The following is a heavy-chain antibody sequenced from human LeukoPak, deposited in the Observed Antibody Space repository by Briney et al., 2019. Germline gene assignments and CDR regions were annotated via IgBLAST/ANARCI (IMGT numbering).Heavy chain of an antibody. Sequence: SETLSLTCTVSGGSISSYYWSWIRQPAGKGLEWIGRIYTSGSTNYNPSLKSRVTKSVDTSKNQFSLKLSSVTAADTAVYYCATTTVTTFPGDAFDIWGQGTMVTVSS. V-gene: IGHV4-4*07. CDR1: GGSISSYY. J-gene: IGHJ3*02. D-gene: IGHD4-17*01. CDR2: IYTSGST. CDR3: ATTTVTTFPGDAFDI.